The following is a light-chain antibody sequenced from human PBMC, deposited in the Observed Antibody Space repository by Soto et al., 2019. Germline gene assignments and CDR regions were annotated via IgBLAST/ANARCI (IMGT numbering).Light chain of an antibody. CDR1: QGIRND. CDR2: AAS. CDR3: LQPNDYVWT. V-gene: IGKV1-17*01. J-gene: IGKJ1*01. Sequence: DIQMTQSPSSLSASVGDRVTITCRASQGIRNDLVWYQQKPGKSPKRLIYAASSLQSRVPSRFSGSGAGTEFTLTLSSLQTEDFAIYYCLQPNDYVWTFWQGTNVEVK.